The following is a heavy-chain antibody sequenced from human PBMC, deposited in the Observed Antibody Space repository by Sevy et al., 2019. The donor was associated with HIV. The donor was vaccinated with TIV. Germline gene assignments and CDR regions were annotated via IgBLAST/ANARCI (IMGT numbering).Heavy chain of an antibody. CDR2: INPNSGGT. J-gene: IGHJ6*02. Sequence: ASVKVSCKASGYTFTGYYMHWVRQAPGQGLEWMGWINPNSGGTNYAQKFQGRVTMTRDTSISTAYMELSRLRSDETAVYYCARDSHYDFWSGYYTSYYYYGMDVWGQGTTVTVSS. CDR3: ARDSHYDFWSGYYTSYYYYGMDV. D-gene: IGHD3-3*01. CDR1: GYTFTGYY. V-gene: IGHV1-2*02.